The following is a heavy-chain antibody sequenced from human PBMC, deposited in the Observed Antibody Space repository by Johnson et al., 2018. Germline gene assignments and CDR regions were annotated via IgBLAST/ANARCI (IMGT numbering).Heavy chain of an antibody. Sequence: QVQLVESGGGVVQPGRSXRLSCAASGFTFSSYAMHWVRQAPGQGLEWVAVISYDGSNKYYADSVKGRLTIARENSKNTLYQQMNSLRAEETAVYNCGKARIIAAHYYGRDVWGQGTTVTVSS. D-gene: IGHD6-6*01. J-gene: IGHJ6*02. CDR2: ISYDGSNK. V-gene: IGHV3-30*04. CDR1: GFTFSSYA. CDR3: GKARIIAAHYYGRDV.